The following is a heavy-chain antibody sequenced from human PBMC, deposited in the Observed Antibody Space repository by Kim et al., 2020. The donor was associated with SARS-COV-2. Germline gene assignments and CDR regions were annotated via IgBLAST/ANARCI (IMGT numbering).Heavy chain of an antibody. J-gene: IGHJ1*01. V-gene: IGHV3-21*01. D-gene: IGHD2-8*02. Sequence: GGSLRLSCAASGFTFSSYGMSWVRQAPGKGLEWVSAISSSSGYIYYADSVKGRFTISRDNAKNSLYLQMNSLRAEDTAVYYCARDWGAGDFHHWGQGTLVTVSS. CDR3: ARDWGAGDFHH. CDR2: ISSSSGYI. CDR1: GFTFSSYG.